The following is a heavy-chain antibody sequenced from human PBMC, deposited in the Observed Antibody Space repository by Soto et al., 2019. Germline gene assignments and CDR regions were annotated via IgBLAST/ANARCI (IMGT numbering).Heavy chain of an antibody. CDR1: GFTFSSYA. D-gene: IGHD5-18*01. CDR2: ISGSGGST. J-gene: IGHJ4*02. CDR3: APVDTAMANGY. V-gene: IGHV3-23*01. Sequence: GSLRLSCAASGFTFSSYAMSXVRQAPGKGLEWVSAISGSGGSTYYADSVKGRFTISRDNSKNTLYLQMNSLRAEDTAVYYCAPVDTAMANGYWGQGTLVTVSS.